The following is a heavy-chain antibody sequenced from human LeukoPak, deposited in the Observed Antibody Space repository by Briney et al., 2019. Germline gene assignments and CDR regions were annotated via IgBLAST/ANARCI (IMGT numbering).Heavy chain of an antibody. D-gene: IGHD3-3*01. CDR2: INPNSGGT. J-gene: IGHJ5*02. Sequence: ASVKVSCKASGYTFTGYYMHWVRQAPGQGLEWMGWINPNSGGTNYAQKFQGRVTMTRDTFISTAYMELSRLRSDDTAVYYCARSGSTAGYYDFWRPFDPWGQGTLLTVSS. V-gene: IGHV1-2*02. CDR1: GYTFTGYY. CDR3: ARSGSTAGYYDFWRPFDP.